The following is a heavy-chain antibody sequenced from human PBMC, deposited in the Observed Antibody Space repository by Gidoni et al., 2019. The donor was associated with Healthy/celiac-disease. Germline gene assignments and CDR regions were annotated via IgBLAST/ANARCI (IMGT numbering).Heavy chain of an antibody. J-gene: IGHJ3*02. V-gene: IGHV3-23*01. Sequence: VQLFESGGGLVQTGGSLRLSCAVSGFSFSSYAMSWVRQAPGKGREWVSDISGSGGSTYYADSVKGRFTISRDNYKNTMYLQMNSLRAEDKDVYYCADNLTVVTPIDIWGQGTMVTVSS. CDR1: GFSFSSYA. CDR2: ISGSGGST. D-gene: IGHD2-21*02. CDR3: ADNLTVVTPIDI.